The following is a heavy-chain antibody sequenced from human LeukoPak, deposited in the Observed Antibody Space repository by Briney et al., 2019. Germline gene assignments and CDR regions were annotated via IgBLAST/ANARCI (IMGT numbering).Heavy chain of an antibody. J-gene: IGHJ4*02. CDR1: GGSISSYY. CDR2: IYYSGST. D-gene: IGHD6-19*01. Sequence: SETLSLTCTVSGGSISSYYWSWIRQPPGKGLEWIGYIYYSGSTNYDPSLKSRVTISVDTSKNQFSLKLSSVTAADTAVYYCARGIAVAPQFDYWGQGTLVTVSS. CDR3: ARGIAVAPQFDY. V-gene: IGHV4-59*01.